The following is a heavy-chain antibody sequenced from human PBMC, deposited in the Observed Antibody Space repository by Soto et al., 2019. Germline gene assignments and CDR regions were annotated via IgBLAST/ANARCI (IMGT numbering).Heavy chain of an antibody. CDR1: GYTFTSYG. D-gene: IGHD4-4*01. V-gene: IGHV1-18*01. CDR3: ATGNYEEYYFDY. J-gene: IGHJ4*02. CDR2: ISAYNGNT. Sequence: ASVKVSCKASGYTFTSYGISWVRQAPGQGLEWMGWISAYNGNTNYAQKLQGRVTMTTDTSTSTAYMELRSLRSDDTAVYCCATGNYEEYYFDYWGQGTLVTVSS.